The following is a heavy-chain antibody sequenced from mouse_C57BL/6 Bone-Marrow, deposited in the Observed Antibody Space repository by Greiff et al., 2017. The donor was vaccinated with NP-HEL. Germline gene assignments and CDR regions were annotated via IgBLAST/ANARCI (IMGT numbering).Heavy chain of an antibody. Sequence: QVQLQQSGPGLVQPSPSLSITCTVSGFSLTSYGVHWVRQSPGKGLEWLGVIWRGGSTDYNAAFISRLSISKDNSKSQVFFKMNSLQAEDTAIYYCARWGITSYYCDYWGKGTTLTVSS. CDR2: IWRGGST. CDR3: ARWGITSYYCDY. V-gene: IGHV2-2*01. CDR1: GFSLTSYG. J-gene: IGHJ2*01. D-gene: IGHD2-4*01.